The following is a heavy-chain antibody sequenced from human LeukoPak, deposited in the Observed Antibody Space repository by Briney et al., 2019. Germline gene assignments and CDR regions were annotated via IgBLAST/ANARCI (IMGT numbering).Heavy chain of an antibody. Sequence: QAGGSLRLSCAASGFTFSSYAMSWVRQAPGKGLEWVSGISGSGGRTYYADSVKGRFTISRDNSKSTVYLQMNSLRAEDTAVYYCAKGGVTIFGVDHYYYMDVWGKGTTVTVSS. CDR3: AKGGVTIFGVDHYYYMDV. V-gene: IGHV3-23*01. J-gene: IGHJ6*03. CDR2: ISGSGGRT. D-gene: IGHD3-3*01. CDR1: GFTFSSYA.